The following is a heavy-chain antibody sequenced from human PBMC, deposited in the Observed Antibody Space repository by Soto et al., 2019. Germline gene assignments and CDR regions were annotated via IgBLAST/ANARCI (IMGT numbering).Heavy chain of an antibody. D-gene: IGHD6-13*01. CDR3: VRRLFSSARPSHFDY. Sequence: SETLSLTCTVSGGSISSGSYYWGWIRQPPGKGLEWIGCIHYSGSTYYNPSLRSRVTSSVDTSKNQFSLKVSSVTAADKAMYYCVRRLFSSARPSHFDYRGQGTLVLVSS. CDR1: GGSISSGSYY. V-gene: IGHV4-39*01. CDR2: IHYSGST. J-gene: IGHJ4*02.